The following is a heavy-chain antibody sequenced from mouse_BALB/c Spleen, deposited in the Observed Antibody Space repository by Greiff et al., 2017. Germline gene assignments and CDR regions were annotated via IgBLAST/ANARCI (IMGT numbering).Heavy chain of an antibody. CDR1: GFSLTSYG. Sequence: VQLKESGPGLVAPSQSLSITCTVSGFSLTSYGVHWVRQPPGKGLEWLGVIWAGGSTNYNSALMSRLSISKDNSKSQVFLKMNSLQTDDTAMYYCAREYGPWWFDVWGAGTTVTVSS. CDR3: AREYGPWWFDV. V-gene: IGHV2-9*02. D-gene: IGHD1-2*01. CDR2: IWAGGST. J-gene: IGHJ1*01.